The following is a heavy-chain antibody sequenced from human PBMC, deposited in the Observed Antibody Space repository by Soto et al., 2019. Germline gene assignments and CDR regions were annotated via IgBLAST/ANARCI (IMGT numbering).Heavy chain of an antibody. Sequence: SVKVSCKASGSTFSSYAISWVRQAPGQGLEWMGGIIPFFDTANYAQKFPGRVTISADESTSTVYVELNSLRSGDTAVYYCASGLYSDSTGYYPAEYLQHWGPGTQVTVSS. CDR1: GSTFSSYA. D-gene: IGHD3-22*01. CDR2: IIPFFDTA. V-gene: IGHV1-69*13. J-gene: IGHJ1*01. CDR3: ASGLYSDSTGYYPAEYLQH.